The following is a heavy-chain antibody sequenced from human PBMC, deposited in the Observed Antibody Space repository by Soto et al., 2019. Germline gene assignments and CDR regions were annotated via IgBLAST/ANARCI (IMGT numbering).Heavy chain of an antibody. V-gene: IGHV3-21*01. CDR1: GFTFSSYS. CDR2: ISSSSSYI. D-gene: IGHD5-12*01. CDR3: ARGLRNSGYDFRLDAFDI. J-gene: IGHJ3*02. Sequence: GGSLRLSCAASGFTFSSYSMNWVRQAPGKGLEWVSSISSSSSYIYYADSVKGRFTISRDNAKNSLYLQMNSLRAEDTAVYYCARGLRNSGYDFRLDAFDIWGQGTMVTVSS.